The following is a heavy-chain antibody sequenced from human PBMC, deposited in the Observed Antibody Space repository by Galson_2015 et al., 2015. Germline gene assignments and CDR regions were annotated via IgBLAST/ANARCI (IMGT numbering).Heavy chain of an antibody. Sequence: SVKVSCKASGYSFTGYYIHWVRQAPGQGLEWMGWIYPNSGGTNYAQKFQGWVTMTGDTSITTAYMELRRLRSDDTAVYYCARGPTEYYYYMDVWGKGTTVTVSS. D-gene: IGHD6-6*01. CDR1: GYSFTGYY. J-gene: IGHJ6*03. CDR3: ARGPTEYYYYMDV. CDR2: IYPNSGGT. V-gene: IGHV1-2*04.